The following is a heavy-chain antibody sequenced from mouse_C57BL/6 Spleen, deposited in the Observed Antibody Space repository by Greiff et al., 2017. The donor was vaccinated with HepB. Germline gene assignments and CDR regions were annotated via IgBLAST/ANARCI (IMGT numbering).Heavy chain of an antibody. CDR1: AYPPPTSR. CDR2: LNPSSGYT. CDR3: ARLRGYDGTSYAMDY. Sequence: QVQLQQSGAELAKPGASVKLSSKASAYPPPTSRMHPLPQSPGQGLEWIGYLNPSSGYTKYNQKFKDKATLTADKSSSTAYMQLSSLTYEDSAVYYCARLRGYDGTSYAMDYWGQGTSVTVSS. D-gene: IGHD2-2*01. V-gene: IGHV1-7*01. J-gene: IGHJ4*01.